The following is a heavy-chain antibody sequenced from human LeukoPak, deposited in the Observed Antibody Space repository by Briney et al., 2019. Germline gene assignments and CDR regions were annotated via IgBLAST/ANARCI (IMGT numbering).Heavy chain of an antibody. CDR3: ARGPILGDY. D-gene: IGHD2/OR15-2a*01. CDR2: IKQDGSEK. Sequence: GGSLRRSCAASGFTFSRNWRSWVRQAPGKGLEWVASIKQDGSEKNYVDSVKGRFTISRDNAKNSLYLQMNRLRAEDSAVYSCARGPILGDYWGQGTLVTVSS. J-gene: IGHJ4*02. CDR1: GFTFSRNW. V-gene: IGHV3-7*01.